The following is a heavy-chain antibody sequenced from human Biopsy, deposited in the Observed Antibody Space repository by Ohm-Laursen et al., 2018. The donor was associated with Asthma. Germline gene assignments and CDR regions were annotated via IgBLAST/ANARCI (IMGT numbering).Heavy chain of an antibody. CDR3: ARKAGSCSSRTCYSLDF. D-gene: IGHD2-15*01. J-gene: IGHJ4*02. CDR2: INSVFGTT. Sequence: SSVKVSCKSLGGTFNTYVIGWVRQAPGQGLEWMGGINSVFGTTTYPQKFQDRVTITADDSTSTVYMELTSLRSEDTAVYYCARKAGSCSSRTCYSLDFWGQGTLVTVSS. V-gene: IGHV1-69*01. CDR1: GGTFNTYV.